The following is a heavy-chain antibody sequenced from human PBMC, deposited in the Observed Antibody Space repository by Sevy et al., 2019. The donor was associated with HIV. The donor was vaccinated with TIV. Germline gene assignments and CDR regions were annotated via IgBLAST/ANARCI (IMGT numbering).Heavy chain of an antibody. Sequence: SETLSLTCTVSGDSISNYYGSWIRQPPGKGLEWIGYIYNSGSTNYNPSLKSRVTISVDTSKNQFSLKLSSVTAADTAGYYCADVVVVPAAKYFYFYYMDGWGKGTTVTVSS. J-gene: IGHJ6*03. CDR3: ADVVVVPAAKYFYFYYMDG. V-gene: IGHV4-59*01. D-gene: IGHD2-2*01. CDR1: GDSISNYY. CDR2: IYNSGST.